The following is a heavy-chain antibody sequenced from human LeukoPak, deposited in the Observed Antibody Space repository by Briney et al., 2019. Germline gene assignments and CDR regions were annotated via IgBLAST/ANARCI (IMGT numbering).Heavy chain of an antibody. CDR3: ARAEDQGRYFDWLPGFAS. J-gene: IGHJ5*01. V-gene: IGHV1-69*13. D-gene: IGHD3-9*01. CDR2: ILPIFGTA. Sequence: SVKVSCKASGDTVSSYVISWVRQAPGQGLEWMGGILPIFGTAIYAQKFQGRVTVTADEPTSTAYMELSSLRSEDTAVYYCARAEDQGRYFDWLPGFASWGQGALVTVSS. CDR1: GDTVSSYV.